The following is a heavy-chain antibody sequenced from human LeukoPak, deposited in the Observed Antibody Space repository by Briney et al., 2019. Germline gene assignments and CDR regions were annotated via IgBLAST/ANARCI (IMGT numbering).Heavy chain of an antibody. CDR1: GYTFTGYY. D-gene: IGHD3-22*01. CDR3: AKEAYYYDSSGYSVAAEYFQH. CDR2: INPNGGGT. J-gene: IGHJ1*01. V-gene: IGHV1-2*02. Sequence: ASVKVSCKASGYTFTGYYMHWVRQAPGQGLEWMGWINPNGGGTNYAQKFQGRVTMTRDTSISTAYMELSRLRSDDTAVYYCAKEAYYYDSSGYSVAAEYFQHWGQGTLVTVSS.